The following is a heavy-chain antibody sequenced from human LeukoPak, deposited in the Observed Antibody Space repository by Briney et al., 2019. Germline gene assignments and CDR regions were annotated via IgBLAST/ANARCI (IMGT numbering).Heavy chain of an antibody. CDR3: ARPRYSSGWSDFDY. Sequence: GGSLRLSCAASGFTFRNSDMHWVRQAPGKGLEWVAVISYDGSNKYYADSVKGRFTISRDNSKNTLYLQMNSLGAEDTAVYYCARPRYSSGWSDFDYWGQGTLVTVSS. CDR2: ISYDGSNK. V-gene: IGHV3-30*19. CDR1: GFTFRNSD. D-gene: IGHD6-19*01. J-gene: IGHJ4*02.